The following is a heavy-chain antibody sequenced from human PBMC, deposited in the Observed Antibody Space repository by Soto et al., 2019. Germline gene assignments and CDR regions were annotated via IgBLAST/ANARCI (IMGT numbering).Heavy chain of an antibody. V-gene: IGHV3-23*01. CDR3: AKDEQGIAARSVYYFDY. D-gene: IGHD6-6*01. J-gene: IGHJ4*02. CDR2: ISGSGGST. CDR1: GFTFSSYA. Sequence: EVQLLESGGGLVQPGGSLRLSCAASGFTFSSYAMSWVRQAPGKGLEWVSAISGSGGSTYYADSVKGRFTISRDNSKNTLDLQMNSLRAEDTDVYYCAKDEQGIAARSVYYFDYWGQGTLVTVSS.